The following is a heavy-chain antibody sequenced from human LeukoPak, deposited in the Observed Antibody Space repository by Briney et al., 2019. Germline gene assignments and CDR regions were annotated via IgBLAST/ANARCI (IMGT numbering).Heavy chain of an antibody. V-gene: IGHV4-34*01. Sequence: SETLSLTCAVYGGSFSGYYWSWIRQPPGKGLEWIGEISHSGSTNYNPSLKSRVTISVDTSKNQFSLKLSSVTAADTAVYYCASAGGSSGWTYYYYHGMDVWGQGTTVTVSS. CDR1: GGSFSGYY. D-gene: IGHD6-19*01. J-gene: IGHJ6*02. CDR3: ASAGGSSGWTYYYYHGMDV. CDR2: ISHSGST.